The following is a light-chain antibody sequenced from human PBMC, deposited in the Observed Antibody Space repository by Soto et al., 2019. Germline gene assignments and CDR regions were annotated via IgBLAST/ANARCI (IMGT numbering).Light chain of an antibody. Sequence: QSALTQPRSVSGSPGQSVTISCTGTSSDVGAYHYVSWYQQHPGKAPKLMIYDVSKRPSGVPDRFSGSKSGNTASLTISGLKAEDEADYYCCSYAGSYTLIFGGGTKVTVL. CDR2: DVS. CDR1: SSDVGAYHY. J-gene: IGLJ2*01. CDR3: CSYAGSYTLI. V-gene: IGLV2-11*01.